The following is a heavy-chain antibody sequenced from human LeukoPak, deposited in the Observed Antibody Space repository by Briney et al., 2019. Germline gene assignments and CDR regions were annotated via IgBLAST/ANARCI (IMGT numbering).Heavy chain of an antibody. J-gene: IGHJ3*02. CDR2: IRQDGSEI. Sequence: GGSLRLSCAASGFTFSNHWMSRVRQAPGKGLEWVANIRQDGSEIYYVDSVKGRFTISKDNAKNSLDLQMNSLRAEDTAVYYCAKTAYYDILTGYYGAFDIWGQGTMVTVSS. CDR3: AKTAYYDILTGYYGAFDI. V-gene: IGHV3-7*03. CDR1: GFTFSNHW. D-gene: IGHD3-9*01.